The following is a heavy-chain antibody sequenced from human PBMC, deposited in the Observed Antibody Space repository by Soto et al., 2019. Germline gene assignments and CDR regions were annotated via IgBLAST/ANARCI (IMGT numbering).Heavy chain of an antibody. CDR2: IYTSGST. V-gene: IGHV4-4*07. Sequence: PSATRSLTCTVSGGSISNYYWDWIRQPAGKGLEWIGRIYTSGSTNYNPSLKSRVTMSVDTSKNQFSLNLNSVTAADTAVYYCACQSQSGPFYSYYGMDVWGQGTTVTVSS. D-gene: IGHD3-10*01. J-gene: IGHJ6*02. CDR3: ACQSQSGPFYSYYGMDV. CDR1: GGSISNYY.